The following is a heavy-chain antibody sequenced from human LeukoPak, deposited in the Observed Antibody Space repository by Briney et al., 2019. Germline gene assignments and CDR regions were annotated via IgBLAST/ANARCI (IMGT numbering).Heavy chain of an antibody. CDR3: ARGDLSSSSFDF. CDR1: GFTFSSYA. D-gene: IGHD6-19*01. J-gene: IGHJ4*02. V-gene: IGHV3-23*01. Sequence: GGSLRLSCAASGFTFSSYAMHWVRQAPGQGLEWVSSISGSGSGGRTYYADSVKGRFTISRDTSKNTLYLQMNGLRVEDTAVYYCARGDLSSSSFDFWGQGTLVTVSS. CDR2: ISGSGSGGRT.